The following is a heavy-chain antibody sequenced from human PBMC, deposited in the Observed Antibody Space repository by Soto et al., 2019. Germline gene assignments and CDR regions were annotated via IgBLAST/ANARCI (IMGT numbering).Heavy chain of an antibody. J-gene: IGHJ4*02. CDR3: ASLGSGSYYDY. CDR1: GFTFSSYA. CDR2: ISGSGDST. V-gene: IGHV3-23*01. D-gene: IGHD1-26*01. Sequence: EVQLLESGGGLVQPGGSLRLSCAASGFTFSSYAMRWVRQAPVKGLEWVSAISGSGDSTYYADSVKGRFTISRANSKNPLSPPMTSLRSEATAVYSCASLGSGSYYDYWGQGTLVTVSS.